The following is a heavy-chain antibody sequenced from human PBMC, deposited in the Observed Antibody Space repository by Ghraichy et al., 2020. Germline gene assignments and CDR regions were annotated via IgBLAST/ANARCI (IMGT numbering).Heavy chain of an antibody. Sequence: ESLHISCAASGFTFSSYAMSWVRQAPGKGLEWVSGISGSGGVTYYTDSVEGRFTISRDNSKNTLYLQMNSLRAEDTAVYYCAKRSGSYGCFDYWGQGTLVTVSS. CDR2: ISGSGGVT. D-gene: IGHD1-26*01. CDR3: AKRSGSYGCFDY. CDR1: GFTFSSYA. J-gene: IGHJ4*02. V-gene: IGHV3-23*01.